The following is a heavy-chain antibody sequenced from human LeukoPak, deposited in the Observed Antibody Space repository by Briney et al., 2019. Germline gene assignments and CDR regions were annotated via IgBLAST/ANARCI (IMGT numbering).Heavy chain of an antibody. CDR1: GFTFSSYG. J-gene: IGHJ3*02. V-gene: IGHV3-30*02. CDR2: IRYDGSNK. D-gene: IGHD6-6*01. Sequence: GGSLRLSCAASGFTFSSYGMHWVRQAPGKGLEWVAFIRYDGSNKYYADSVKGRFTISRDNSKNTLYLQMNSLRAEDTAVYYCAKDFRSYCTSSSPRAAFDIWGQGTMVTVSS. CDR3: AKDFRSYCTSSSPRAAFDI.